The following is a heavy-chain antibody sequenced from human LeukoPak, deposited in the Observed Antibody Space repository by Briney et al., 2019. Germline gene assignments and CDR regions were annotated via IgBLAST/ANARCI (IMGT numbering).Heavy chain of an antibody. CDR3: ATGIWSGSHDAFDI. D-gene: IGHD3-3*01. Sequence: GGSLRLSCAASGFSLSRYWTSWVRRAPGKGLEWVANIKQDGSEQYYVDSVKGRFTISRDNSKNSLYLQMNSLRVEDTAVYYCATGIWSGSHDAFDIWGQGTMVTVSS. CDR1: GFSLSRYW. V-gene: IGHV3-7*01. J-gene: IGHJ3*02. CDR2: IKQDGSEQ.